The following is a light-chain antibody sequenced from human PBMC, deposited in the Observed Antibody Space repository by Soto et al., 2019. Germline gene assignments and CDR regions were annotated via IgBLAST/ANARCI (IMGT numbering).Light chain of an antibody. CDR2: AAS. CDR3: QQLNSYPFT. Sequence: IQLTQSPSSLSASVGDRVTITCRASQGISSYLAWYQQKPGKAPKLLIYAASTLQSGVPSRFSGSGSGTDFTLTICSLQPEDFATYYCQQLNSYPFTFGGGTKVDIK. V-gene: IGKV1-9*01. CDR1: QGISSY. J-gene: IGKJ4*01.